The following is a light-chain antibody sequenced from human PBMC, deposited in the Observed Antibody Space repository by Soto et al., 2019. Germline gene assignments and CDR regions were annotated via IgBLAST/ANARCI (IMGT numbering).Light chain of an antibody. CDR1: QSISDY. CDR3: QQYYTYWHM. Sequence: DIQMTQSPSTLSASVGDRVIITCRASQSISDYLAWYQQKPGNAPKLLIYDASNLESGAPSTFSGSGSGTEFTLTISSLQPDDFATYYCQQYYTYWHMFGQGTKVDIK. V-gene: IGKV1-5*01. CDR2: DAS. J-gene: IGKJ1*01.